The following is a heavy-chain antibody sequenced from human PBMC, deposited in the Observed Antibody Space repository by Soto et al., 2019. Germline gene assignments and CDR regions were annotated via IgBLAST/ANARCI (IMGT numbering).Heavy chain of an antibody. CDR2: FDPEDGET. V-gene: IGHV1-24*01. CDR3: ATWAKSYGYYYGMDV. D-gene: IGHD5-18*01. Sequence: ASVKVSCKVSGYTLTELSMHWVRQAPGKGLEWMGGFDPEDGETIYAQKFQGRVTMTEDTSTDTAYMELSSLRSEDTAGYYCATWAKSYGYYYGMDVWGQGTTVTVSS. J-gene: IGHJ6*02. CDR1: GYTLTELS.